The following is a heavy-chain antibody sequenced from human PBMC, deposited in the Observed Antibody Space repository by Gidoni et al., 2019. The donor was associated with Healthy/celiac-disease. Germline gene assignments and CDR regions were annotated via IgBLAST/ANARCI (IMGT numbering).Heavy chain of an antibody. D-gene: IGHD3-10*01. CDR2: IYYSGST. V-gene: IGHV4-59*08. Sequence: QVQLQESGPGLVKPSETLSLTCTVSGGSISSYYWSWIRQPPGKGLEWIGYIYYSGSTNYNPSLKSRVTISVDTSKNQFSLKLSSVTAADTAVYYCARDARNTGYGSGSFDYWGQGTLVTVSS. CDR3: ARDARNTGYGSGSFDY. J-gene: IGHJ4*02. CDR1: GGSISSYY.